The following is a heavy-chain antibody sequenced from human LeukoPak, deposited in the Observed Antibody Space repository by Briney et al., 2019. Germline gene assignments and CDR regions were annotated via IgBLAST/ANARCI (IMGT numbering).Heavy chain of an antibody. CDR3: VRLPGGRDWYFEL. D-gene: IGHD3-10*01. Sequence: SETLSLTCAVSGGSISSSNWWSWVRQTPGKGLEWIGEIYHSGSTNYNPSLKSRVTISVDKSKNQFSLKLNSMTAADTAVYFCVRLPGGRDWYFELWGRGTLVTVSS. J-gene: IGHJ2*01. V-gene: IGHV4-4*02. CDR1: GGSISSSNW. CDR2: IYHSGST.